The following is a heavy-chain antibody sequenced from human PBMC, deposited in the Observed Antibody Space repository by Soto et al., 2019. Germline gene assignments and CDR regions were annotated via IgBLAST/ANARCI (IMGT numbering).Heavy chain of an antibody. J-gene: IGHJ4*02. CDR3: ARFYCSSGWYYFDY. CDR2: ISAYNGNT. D-gene: IGHD6-19*01. CDR1: GYTFTSYG. Sequence: ASVKVSCKASGYTFTSYGISWVRQAPGQGLEWMGWISAYNGNTNYAQKLQGRVTMTTDTSTSTAYMELRSLRSDDTAVYYCARFYCSSGWYYFDYWGQGTLVTVSS. V-gene: IGHV1-18*01.